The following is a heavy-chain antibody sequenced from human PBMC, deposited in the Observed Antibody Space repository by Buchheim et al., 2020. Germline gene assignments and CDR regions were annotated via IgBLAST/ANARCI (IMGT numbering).Heavy chain of an antibody. J-gene: IGHJ3*02. Sequence: QLQLQESGSGLVKPSQTLSLTCAVSGGSISSGGYSWSWIRQPPGKGLEWIGYIYHSGSTYYNPSLKSRVTISVDRSKHQFPLKLSSVTAADTAVYYCARDYYDSSGAGGSAFDIWGQGT. V-gene: IGHV4-30-2*01. D-gene: IGHD3-22*01. CDR3: ARDYYDSSGAGGSAFDI. CDR1: GGSISSGGYS. CDR2: IYHSGST.